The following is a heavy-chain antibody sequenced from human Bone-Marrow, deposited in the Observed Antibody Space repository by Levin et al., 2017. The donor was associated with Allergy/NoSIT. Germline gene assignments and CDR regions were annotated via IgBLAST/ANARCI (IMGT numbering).Heavy chain of an antibody. Sequence: PGGSLRLSCAASGFTFSNYAMSWVRQTPGKGLEWVSAINTPGTDTFYTDSVKGRFTISRDNSKNTLYLQMNSLRAEDTAIYYCAIQDRKVGGWGDNWGQGTLVTVSS. D-gene: IGHD6-19*01. V-gene: IGHV3-23*01. J-gene: IGHJ4*02. CDR1: GFTFSNYA. CDR2: INTPGTDT. CDR3: AIQDRKVGGWGDN.